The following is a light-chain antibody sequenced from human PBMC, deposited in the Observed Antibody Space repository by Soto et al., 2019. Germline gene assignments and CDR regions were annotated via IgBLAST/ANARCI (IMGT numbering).Light chain of an antibody. Sequence: QSVLTQPPSASGSPGQSVTISCTGTSSDVGSYNLVSWYQQHPGKAPKLMIYEGSKRPSGVSNRFSGSKSGNTASLTISGLQAEDEADYYCCSYAGNSIYVLGTATKVTV. V-gene: IGLV2-23*01. CDR2: EGS. CDR1: SSDVGSYNL. J-gene: IGLJ1*01. CDR3: CSYAGNSIYV.